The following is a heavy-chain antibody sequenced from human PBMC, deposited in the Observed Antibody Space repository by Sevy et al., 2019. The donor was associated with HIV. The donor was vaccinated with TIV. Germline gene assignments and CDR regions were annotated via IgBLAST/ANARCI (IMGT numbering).Heavy chain of an antibody. CDR1: VDSVSSGSYF. CDR3: ARGSRGYSYG. Sequence: SETLSLTCTVSVDSVSSGSYFWSWIRQPPGKGLEWIGYISYSGSTNYNPSLKSRVTISVDTSKKQFSLKLTSVTAADTAVYFCARGSRGYSYGWGQGTLVTVSS. D-gene: IGHD5-18*01. V-gene: IGHV4-61*01. J-gene: IGHJ4*02. CDR2: ISYSGST.